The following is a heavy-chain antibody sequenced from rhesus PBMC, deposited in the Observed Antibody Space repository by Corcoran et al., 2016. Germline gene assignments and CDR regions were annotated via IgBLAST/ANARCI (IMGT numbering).Heavy chain of an antibody. CDR3: ARVGSSWSEWDTVGTEWYFDL. D-gene: IGHD5-42*01. CDR1: GYSISSGYY. Sequence: QVQLQESGPGLVKPSETLSLTCAVSGYSISSGYYWGWIRQPPGKGLEWIGSIYGSGGSNYRNPALKRRVTLAVDTSKNPFSLKLSSVTAADTAVYYCARVGSSWSEWDTVGTEWYFDLWGPGTPITISS. CDR2: IYGSGGSN. J-gene: IGHJ2*01. V-gene: IGHV4S14*01.